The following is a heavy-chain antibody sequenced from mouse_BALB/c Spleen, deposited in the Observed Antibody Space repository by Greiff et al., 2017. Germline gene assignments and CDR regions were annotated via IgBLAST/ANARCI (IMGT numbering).Heavy chain of an antibody. CDR1: GFTFSDYG. CDR2: ISNLAYSI. Sequence: EVHLVESGGGLVQPGGSRKLSCAASGFTFSDYGMAWVRQAPGKGPEWVAFISNLAYSIYYADTVTGRFTISRENAKNTLYLEMSSLRSEDTAMYYCARIYYGNPAWFAYWGQGTLVTVSA. J-gene: IGHJ3*01. CDR3: ARIYYGNPAWFAY. D-gene: IGHD2-1*01. V-gene: IGHV5-15*02.